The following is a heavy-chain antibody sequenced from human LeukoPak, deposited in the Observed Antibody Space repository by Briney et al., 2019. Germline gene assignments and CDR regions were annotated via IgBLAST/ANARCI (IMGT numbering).Heavy chain of an antibody. D-gene: IGHD6-19*01. CDR2: INPDGSTA. J-gene: IGHJ4*02. CDR1: EFTFSTYW. Sequence: GGSLRLSCAASEFTFSTYWMHWVRQAPGKGLVWVSRINPDGSTASYAGSVEGRFTISRDNAKNTLYLQMGCLRAEDMAVYYCARAHASSGWYGDWGQGTLVTVSS. V-gene: IGHV3-74*01. CDR3: ARAHASSGWYGD.